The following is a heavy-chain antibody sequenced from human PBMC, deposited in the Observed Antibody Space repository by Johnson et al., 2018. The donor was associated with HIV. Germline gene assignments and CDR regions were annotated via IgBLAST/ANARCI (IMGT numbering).Heavy chain of an antibody. CDR1: GFSFSSYG. Sequence: QVQLMESGGGVVQPGGSLRLSCAASGFSFSSYGMHWVRQAPGKGLEWVAFISYDGSDKYYTDSVKGRFTISRDNSKSTLFLLMNSLRAEDTAVYYCSRSHCGGDCFSCAFDIWGQGTMVTVSS. CDR2: ISYDGSDK. J-gene: IGHJ3*02. CDR3: SRSHCGGDCFSCAFDI. V-gene: IGHV3-30*19. D-gene: IGHD2-21*02.